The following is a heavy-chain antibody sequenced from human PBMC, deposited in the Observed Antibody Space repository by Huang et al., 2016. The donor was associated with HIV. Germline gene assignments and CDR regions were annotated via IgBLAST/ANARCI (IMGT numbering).Heavy chain of an antibody. CDR3: ATSTPDVGAGVLRSAFDI. V-gene: IGHV1-24*01. Sequence: QVQLVESGAELKKPGASVRVSCKVSGYTVSELSLHWVRQAPEKGLEWMGGVDPEEGETIYAQRLQCRVTMTEDTSTDTAYMELSSLRPEDTAVYYCATSTPDVGAGVLRSAFDIWGQGTMVTVSS. CDR2: VDPEEGET. CDR1: GYTVSELS. J-gene: IGHJ3*02. D-gene: IGHD2-15*01.